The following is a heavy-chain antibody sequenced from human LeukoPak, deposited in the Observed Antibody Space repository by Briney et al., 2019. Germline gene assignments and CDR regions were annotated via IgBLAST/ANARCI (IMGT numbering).Heavy chain of an antibody. CDR3: ARAMRNYYDFWSGYYKY. CDR2: ISAHNGNT. D-gene: IGHD3-3*01. J-gene: IGHJ4*02. Sequence: PRASVKVSCKASGYTLTSYGISWVRQAPGQGLEWMGWISAHNGNTNYAQKLQGRVTMTTDTSTSTAYMELRSLRSDDTAVYYCARAMRNYYDFWSGYYKYWGQGTLVTVSS. CDR1: GYTLTSYG. V-gene: IGHV1-18*01.